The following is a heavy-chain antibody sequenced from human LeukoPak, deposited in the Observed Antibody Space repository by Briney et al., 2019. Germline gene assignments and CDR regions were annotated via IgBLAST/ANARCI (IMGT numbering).Heavy chain of an antibody. CDR3: AKVLAAAADY. V-gene: IGHV3-30*02. D-gene: IGHD6-13*01. CDR2: IRYDGSNK. J-gene: IGHJ4*02. Sequence: GGSLRLSCAASGFTFSNYWIHWVRQAPGKGLEWVAFIRYDGSNKYYADSVKGRFTISRDNSKNTLYLQMNSLRAEDTAVYYCAKVLAAAADYWGQGPLVTVSS. CDR1: GFTFSNYW.